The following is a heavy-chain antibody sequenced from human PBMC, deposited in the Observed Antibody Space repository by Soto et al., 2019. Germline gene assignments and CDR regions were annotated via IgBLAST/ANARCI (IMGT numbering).Heavy chain of an antibody. V-gene: IGHV3-23*01. CDR2: ISGSGGST. Sequence: GGSLRLSCAASGFTFSSYAMIWVRQALGKGLEWVSAISGSGGSTYYADSVKGRFTISRDNSKNTLYLQMNSLRAEDTAVYYCPYSRTPFDYWGQGTLVTVSS. CDR3: PYSRTPFDY. J-gene: IGHJ4*02. CDR1: GFTFSSYA. D-gene: IGHD6-13*01.